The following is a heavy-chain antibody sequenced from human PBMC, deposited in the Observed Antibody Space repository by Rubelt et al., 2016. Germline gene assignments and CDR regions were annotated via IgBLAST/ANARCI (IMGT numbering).Heavy chain of an antibody. CDR3: ARLPQGYYGMDV. J-gene: IGHJ6*02. Sequence: GSIYYSGSTYYNPSLKSRVTISVDTSKNQFSLKLSSVTAADTAVYYCARLPQGYYGMDVWGQGTTVTVSS. CDR2: IYYSGST. V-gene: IGHV4-39*01.